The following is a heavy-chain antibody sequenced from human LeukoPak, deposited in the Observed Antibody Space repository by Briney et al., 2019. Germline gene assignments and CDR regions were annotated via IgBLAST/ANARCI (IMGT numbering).Heavy chain of an antibody. V-gene: IGHV4-59*01. CDR3: ARELDGYRLFDF. J-gene: IGHJ4*02. Sequence: SETLSLTCTVSGGSISDYYWSWIRQPPGEGLEWIGYIYYSGSTNYSPSLKSRVTISLDTSKNQFSLKLSSVTAADTAVYYCARELDGYRLFDFWGQGTLVTVSS. CDR1: GGSISDYY. D-gene: IGHD5-12*01. CDR2: IYYSGST.